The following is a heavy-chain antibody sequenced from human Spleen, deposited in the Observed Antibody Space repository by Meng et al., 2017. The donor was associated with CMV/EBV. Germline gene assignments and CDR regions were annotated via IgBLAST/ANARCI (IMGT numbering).Heavy chain of an antibody. D-gene: IGHD3-3*01. V-gene: IGHV1-2*02. Sequence: ASVKVSCKASGHTLAVYYIHWARQAPGQGLEWMGWVNPNSGDTNYAQRFQGRVTMTRDTSISTAYMEVSRLTSDDTALYYCAKDRAPILEWPRSFYGVDVWGQGTTVTVSS. J-gene: IGHJ6*02. CDR2: VNPNSGDT. CDR1: GHTLAVYY. CDR3: AKDRAPILEWPRSFYGVDV.